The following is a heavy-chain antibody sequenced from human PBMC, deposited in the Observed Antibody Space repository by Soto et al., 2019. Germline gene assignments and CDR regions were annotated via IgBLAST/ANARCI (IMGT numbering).Heavy chain of an antibody. Sequence: RRLSCAASGFTFSDYYMSWIRQAPGKGLEWVSYISSSSSYTNYADSVKGRFTISRDNAKNSLYLQMNSLRAEDTAVYYCASTYYYDSSRHPLSFDYPGPGPLVTLSS. CDR2: ISSSSSYT. CDR3: ASTYYYDSSRHPLSFDY. D-gene: IGHD3-22*01. CDR1: GFTFSDYY. J-gene: IGHJ4*02. V-gene: IGHV3-11*06.